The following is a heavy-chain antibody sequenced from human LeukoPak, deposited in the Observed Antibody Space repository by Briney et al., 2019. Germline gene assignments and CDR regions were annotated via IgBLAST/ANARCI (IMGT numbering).Heavy chain of an antibody. J-gene: IGHJ4*02. CDR3: TTAYYYDSSGYYYAFDY. D-gene: IGHD3-22*01. CDR1: GFTFSNAW. CDR2: IESKTDGGTT. Sequence: GRSLRLSCAASGFTFSNAWMSWVRQAPGKGLEWVGRIESKTDGGTTDYAAPVKGRFTISRDDSKNTLYLQMNSLKTEDTAVYYCTTAYYYDSSGYYYAFDYWGQGTLVTVSS. V-gene: IGHV3-15*04.